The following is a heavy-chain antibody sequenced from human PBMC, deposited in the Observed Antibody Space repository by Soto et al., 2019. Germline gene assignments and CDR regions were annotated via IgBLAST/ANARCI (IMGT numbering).Heavy chain of an antibody. D-gene: IGHD3-10*02. CDR2: IWYDGSNK. V-gene: IGHV3-33*01. Sequence: QVQLVESGGGVVQPGRSLRLSCAASGFTFSSYGMHWVRQAPGKGLEWVAVIWYDGSNKYYADSVKGRFTISRDNSKNTLYLQMNSLRAEDTAVYYCARDRLFGELLQLDYWGQGTLVTVSS. CDR3: ARDRLFGELLQLDY. J-gene: IGHJ4*02. CDR1: GFTFSSYG.